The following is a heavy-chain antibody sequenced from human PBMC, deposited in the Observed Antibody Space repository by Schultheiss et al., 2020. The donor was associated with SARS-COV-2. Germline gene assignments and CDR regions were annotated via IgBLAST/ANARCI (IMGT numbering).Heavy chain of an antibody. Sequence: GESLKISCAASGFTFSSYGMHWVRQAPGKGLEWVAVISYDGSNKYYADSVKGRFTISRDNSKNTLYLQMNSLRAEDTAVYYCAKRTVQLYGDTGYWGQGTLVTVSS. J-gene: IGHJ4*02. CDR2: ISYDGSNK. CDR1: GFTFSSYG. CDR3: AKRTVQLYGDTGY. V-gene: IGHV3-30*18. D-gene: IGHD4-17*01.